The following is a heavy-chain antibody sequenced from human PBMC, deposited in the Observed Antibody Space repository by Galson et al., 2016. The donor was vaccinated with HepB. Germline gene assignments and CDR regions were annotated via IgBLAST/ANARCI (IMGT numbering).Heavy chain of an antibody. CDR3: AKQGSSKWVGAYSAMDV. Sequence: QSGAEVKKPGESLKISCKASGYTFTNYWIAWVRQKPGKGLEWLGRLDPNDSYTTYSPSFEGHVTMSVDNSITTAYLQWSSLKASDTATYFCAKQGSSKWVGAYSAMDVWGQGTTVIVSS. V-gene: IGHV5-10-1*01. J-gene: IGHJ6*02. CDR1: GYTFTNYW. CDR2: LDPNDSYT. D-gene: IGHD2-2*01.